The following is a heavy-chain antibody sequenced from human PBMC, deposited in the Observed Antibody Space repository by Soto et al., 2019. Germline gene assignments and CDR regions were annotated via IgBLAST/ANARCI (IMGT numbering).Heavy chain of an antibody. CDR3: ARLDSSSDPYYYYGMDV. CDR2: IYYSGST. CDR1: GGSISSSSYY. D-gene: IGHD6-13*01. V-gene: IGHV4-39*01. Sequence: SETLSLTCTVSGGSISSSSYYWGWIRQPPGKGLEWIGSIYYSGSTYYNPSLKSRVTISVDTSKNQFSLKLSSVTAADTAVYYCARLDSSSDPYYYYGMDVWGQGTTVTVSS. J-gene: IGHJ6*02.